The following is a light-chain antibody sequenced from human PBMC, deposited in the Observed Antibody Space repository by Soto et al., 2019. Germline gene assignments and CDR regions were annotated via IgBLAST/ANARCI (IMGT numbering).Light chain of an antibody. Sequence: QSVLTQPPSASGTPGQRVSISCSGSTSNIGNHYVFWYQHLPGTAPKLLIFRNNRRPSGVPDRFSGSGSGTSASLAISGRRSEDDADYYCATWYDTLRVYVFGTGTKLTVL. CDR3: ATWYDTLRVYV. CDR1: TSNIGNHY. J-gene: IGLJ1*01. V-gene: IGLV1-47*01. CDR2: RNN.